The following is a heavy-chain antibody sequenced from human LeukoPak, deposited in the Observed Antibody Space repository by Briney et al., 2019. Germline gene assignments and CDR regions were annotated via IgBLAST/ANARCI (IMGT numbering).Heavy chain of an antibody. D-gene: IGHD4-17*01. CDR2: ISYDGSNK. CDR1: GFTFNSH. Sequence: GGSLRLSCADSGFTFNSHMHWVRQAPGEGLEWVAAISYDGSNKKYGDSVKGRFTIPSDNSKNTLYLQMNSLRPEDTAVYYCARQSSVTRSGLDSWGQGTLVTVSS. V-gene: IGHV3-30*04. J-gene: IGHJ5*01. CDR3: ARQSSVTRSGLDS.